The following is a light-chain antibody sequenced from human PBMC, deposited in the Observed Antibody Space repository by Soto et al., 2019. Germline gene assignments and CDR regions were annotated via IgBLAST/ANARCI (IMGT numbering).Light chain of an antibody. CDR2: ATS. V-gene: IGKV1-9*01. J-gene: IGKJ4*01. CDR1: QGLNSY. Sequence: DIQLTQSPSFLSASVGDRVTITCRASQGLNSYFDWYQQKPGKAPKLLLYATSTLQSVFPSRFSGSGSGAEFPLTITSLRPEDIATYYCQQLNSYPVTFGGGTKVEIK. CDR3: QQLNSYPVT.